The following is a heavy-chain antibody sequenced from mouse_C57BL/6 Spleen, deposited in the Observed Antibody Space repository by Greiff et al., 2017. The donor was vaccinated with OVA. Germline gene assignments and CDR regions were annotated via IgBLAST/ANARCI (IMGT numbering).Heavy chain of an antibody. V-gene: IGHV1-53*01. J-gene: IGHJ3*01. CDR2: ITPSNGGT. D-gene: IGHD1-1*01. CDR1: AYTFTSYW. CDR3: ARWDYGGAY. Sequence: QVQLQQPGTELLKPLASVTLSCKSSAYTFTSYWMHCVKQRPGPGLDWIGNITPSNGGTNYNEKFKSKAKLTVDKSASTAYMQLSSLTSEDSAVYYCARWDYGGAYWGQGTLVTVSA.